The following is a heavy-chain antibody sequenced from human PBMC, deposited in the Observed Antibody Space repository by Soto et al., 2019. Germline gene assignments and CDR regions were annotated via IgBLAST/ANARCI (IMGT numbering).Heavy chain of an antibody. CDR1: GGTFSSYT. CDR2: IIPILGIA. CDR3: ARSPNARITIFGVVPGPFDP. Sequence: GASVKVSCKASGGTFSSYTISWVRQAPGQGLEWMGRIIPILGIANYAQKFQGRVTITADKSTSTAYMELSSLRSDDTAVYYCARSPNARITIFGVVPGPFDPWGQGTLVTVSS. J-gene: IGHJ5*02. D-gene: IGHD3-3*01. V-gene: IGHV1-69*02.